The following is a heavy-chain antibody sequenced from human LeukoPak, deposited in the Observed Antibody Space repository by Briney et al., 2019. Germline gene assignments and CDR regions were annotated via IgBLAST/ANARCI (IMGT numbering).Heavy chain of an antibody. CDR3: ARHSKYYYDSSGSYVGYFQH. CDR2: IYYSGST. V-gene: IGHV4-31*03. J-gene: IGHJ1*01. CDR1: GGSISSGGYY. D-gene: IGHD3-22*01. Sequence: PQTLSLTCTVSGGSISSGGYYWSWIRQHPGKGLEWIGYIYYSGSTYYNPSLKSRVTISVDTSKNQFSLTLSSVTAADTAVYYCARHSKYYYDSSGSYVGYFQHWGQGTLVTVSS.